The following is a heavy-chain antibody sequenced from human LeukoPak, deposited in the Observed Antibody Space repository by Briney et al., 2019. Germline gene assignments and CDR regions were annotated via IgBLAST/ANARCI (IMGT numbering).Heavy chain of an antibody. CDR1: GFTFSSYA. Sequence: PGGSLRLSCAASGFTFSSYAMHWVRQAPGKGLEWVAVISYDGGNKFYADSVKGRFTISRDNSKNTLYVQMNSLRAEDTAVYYCARDPTPYTAMIRGDFDYWGQGTLVTVSS. J-gene: IGHJ4*02. D-gene: IGHD5-18*01. CDR3: ARDPTPYTAMIRGDFDY. V-gene: IGHV3-30*04. CDR2: ISYDGGNK.